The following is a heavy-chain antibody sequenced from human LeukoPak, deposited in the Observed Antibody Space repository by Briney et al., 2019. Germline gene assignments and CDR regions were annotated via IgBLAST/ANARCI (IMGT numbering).Heavy chain of an antibody. Sequence: PGGSLRLSCAVSGFTFDDYAVHWVRQVPGKGLEWVSGIIWNSDSIGYADSVKGRFTISRDNAKNSVYLQMNSLRPDDTAFYYCARVLTFYDFSFDPWGQGTLVTVSS. V-gene: IGHV3-9*01. CDR3: ARVLTFYDFSFDP. J-gene: IGHJ5*02. D-gene: IGHD3-3*01. CDR1: GFTFDDYA. CDR2: IIWNSDSI.